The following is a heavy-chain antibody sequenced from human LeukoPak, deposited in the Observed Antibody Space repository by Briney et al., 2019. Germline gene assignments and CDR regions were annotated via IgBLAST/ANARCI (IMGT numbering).Heavy chain of an antibody. Sequence: GGSLRLSCAASGFTFSGSAMHWVRQASGKGLEWVGRIRSKANSYATAYAASVKGRFTISRDDSKNTAYLQMNSLKTEDTAVYYCTRHEITMVRGVIITLDYWGQGALVTVSS. CDR1: GFTFSGSA. CDR2: IRSKANSYAT. CDR3: TRHEITMVRGVIITLDY. V-gene: IGHV3-73*01. D-gene: IGHD3-10*01. J-gene: IGHJ4*02.